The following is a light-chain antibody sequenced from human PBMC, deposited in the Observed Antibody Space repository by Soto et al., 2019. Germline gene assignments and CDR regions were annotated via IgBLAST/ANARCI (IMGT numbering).Light chain of an antibody. CDR2: GAS. V-gene: IGKV3-20*01. CDR3: QQYGSSPRT. Sequence: EIVLTQSPGTLSLSPGERATLSCRASQSVSSSNLAWYQQKPGQAPRLLIYGASSRATGIPDRFSGSGSGTDFTLTISRLEPEDFAVYYCQQYGSSPRTFVQGTKVEIK. J-gene: IGKJ1*01. CDR1: QSVSSSN.